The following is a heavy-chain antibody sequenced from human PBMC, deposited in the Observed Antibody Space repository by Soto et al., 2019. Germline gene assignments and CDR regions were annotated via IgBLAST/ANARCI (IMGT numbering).Heavy chain of an antibody. V-gene: IGHV4-34*01. CDR3: SREPTTGEGGAGGYYFDY. D-gene: IGHD7-27*01. J-gene: IGHJ4*02. CDR1: GGSFSGYY. CDR2: INHSGST. Sequence: SETLSLTCAVYGGSFSGYYWSWIRQPPGKGLEWIGEINHSGSTNYNPSLKSRVTISVNTSKNQFSLKLISVTAAETAVYYCSREPTTGEGGAGGYYFDYWGQGTLVTVSS.